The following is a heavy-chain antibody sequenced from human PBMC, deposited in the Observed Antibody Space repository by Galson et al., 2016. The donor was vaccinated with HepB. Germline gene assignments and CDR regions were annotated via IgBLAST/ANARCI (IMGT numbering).Heavy chain of an antibody. CDR2: IRAGGEST. V-gene: IGHV3-23*01. CDR3: AKDIRPVKATLDYYFYAMDV. D-gene: IGHD1-1*01. CDR1: GFTFSMYG. J-gene: IGHJ6*04. Sequence: SLRLSCAASGFTFSMYGMDWVRQAPGKGLEWVSAIRAGGESTSYADPVKGRFTISRDNSKDTLYLQMDNLRADDTAVYYCAKDIRPVKATLDYYFYAMDVWGSGTTVTVSS.